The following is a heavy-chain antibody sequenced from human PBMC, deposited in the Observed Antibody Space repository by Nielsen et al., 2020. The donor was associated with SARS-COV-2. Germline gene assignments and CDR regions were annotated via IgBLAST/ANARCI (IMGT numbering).Heavy chain of an antibody. J-gene: IGHJ4*02. CDR2: INSDGSGA. D-gene: IGHD3-22*01. Sequence: GESLKISCAASGFTFSSYWMHWVRQVPGTGLVWVSRINSDGSGATYADSVKGRFTISRDNAKKTLYLQMTSLRAEDTAVYYCVRSRYYGPTSYFDYWGQGTLVTVPP. CDR3: VRSRYYGPTSYFDY. V-gene: IGHV3-74*01. CDR1: GFTFSSYW.